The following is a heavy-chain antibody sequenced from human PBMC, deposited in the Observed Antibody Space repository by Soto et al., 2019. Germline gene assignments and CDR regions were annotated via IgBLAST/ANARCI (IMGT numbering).Heavy chain of an antibody. J-gene: IGHJ4*02. Sequence: ASVKVSCKASGGTFSSYAISWVRQAPGQGLEWMGGIIPIFGTANYAQKFQGRVTITADESTSTAYMELSSLRSEDTAVYYCALRKGIITMVRGVAFDYWGQGTLVTVSS. CDR2: IIPIFGTA. V-gene: IGHV1-69*13. D-gene: IGHD3-10*01. CDR1: GGTFSSYA. CDR3: ALRKGIITMVRGVAFDY.